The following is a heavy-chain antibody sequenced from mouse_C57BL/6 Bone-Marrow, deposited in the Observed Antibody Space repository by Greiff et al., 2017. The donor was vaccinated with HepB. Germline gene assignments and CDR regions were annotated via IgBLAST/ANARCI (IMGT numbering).Heavy chain of an antibody. CDR2: ISSGGSYT. CDR1: GFTFSSYG. Sequence: EVKLQESGGDLVKPGGSLKLSCAASGFTFSSYGMSWVRQTPDKRLEWVATISSGGSYTYYPDSVKGRFTISRDNAKNTLYLQMSSLKSEDTAMYYCARHGGYWAWFAYWGQGTLVTVSA. J-gene: IGHJ3*01. CDR3: ARHGGYWAWFAY. D-gene: IGHD2-3*01. V-gene: IGHV5-6*01.